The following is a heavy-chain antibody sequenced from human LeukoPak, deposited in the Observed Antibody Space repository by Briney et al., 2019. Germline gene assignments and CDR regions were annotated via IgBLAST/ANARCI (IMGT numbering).Heavy chain of an antibody. Sequence: PGGSLRLSCAASGFTFRSYAMSWVRQAPGKGLEWVSDISGSSPTTYYADSVKGRFTISRDNSKSTVDLQMNSLRAEDTAIYYCAKWRRYCSGGSCYEGDYGLDVWGQGTTVTVSS. D-gene: IGHD2-15*01. CDR1: GFTFRSYA. V-gene: IGHV3-23*01. CDR3: AKWRRYCSGGSCYEGDYGLDV. CDR2: ISGSSPTT. J-gene: IGHJ6*02.